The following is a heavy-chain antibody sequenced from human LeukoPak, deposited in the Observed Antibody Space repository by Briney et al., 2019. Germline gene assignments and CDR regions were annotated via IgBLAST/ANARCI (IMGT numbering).Heavy chain of an antibody. CDR3: ARASSEVGGYSPEFLRR. V-gene: IGHV3-74*01. J-gene: IGHJ4*02. D-gene: IGHD3-22*01. CDR2: IKSDGST. Sequence: SGRSLRLSCAASGCTFSSYWMHWVRQPPGKGLVWVSRIKSDGSTRYADSVNGRFTVSRDNAKNTVSLQMNSLTAEDTGVYLCARASSEVGGYSPEFLRRWRRGSLVIVSS. CDR1: GCTFSSYW.